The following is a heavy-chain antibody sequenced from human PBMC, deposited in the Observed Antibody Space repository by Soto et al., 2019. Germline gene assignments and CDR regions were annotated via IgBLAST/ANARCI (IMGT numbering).Heavy chain of an antibody. CDR3: AKSGFEEPYFDY. CDR2: ITYDGSNI. D-gene: IGHD3-10*01. Sequence: GGSLRLSCAASGFTFSNYGIHWVRQAPGKGLEWVAVITYDGSNIRYVDSVKGRFTISRDNSKNMVYLQMNSLRVEDTALYYCAKSGFEEPYFDYWGQGNLVTVSS. V-gene: IGHV3-30*18. J-gene: IGHJ4*02. CDR1: GFTFSNYG.